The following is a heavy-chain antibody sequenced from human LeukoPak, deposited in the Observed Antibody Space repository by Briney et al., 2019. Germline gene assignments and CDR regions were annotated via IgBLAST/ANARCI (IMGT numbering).Heavy chain of an antibody. V-gene: IGHV1-69*13. CDR1: GGTFSSYA. CDR2: IIPIFGTA. D-gene: IGHD5-24*01. Sequence: SVKVSCKASGGTFSSYAISWVRQAPGQGLEWMGGIIPIFGTANYAQKFQGRVTITADESTSTAYMGLSSLRSEDTAVYYCARGATIPQPDYYYYYGMDVWGQGTTVTVSS. J-gene: IGHJ6*02. CDR3: ARGATIPQPDYYYYYGMDV.